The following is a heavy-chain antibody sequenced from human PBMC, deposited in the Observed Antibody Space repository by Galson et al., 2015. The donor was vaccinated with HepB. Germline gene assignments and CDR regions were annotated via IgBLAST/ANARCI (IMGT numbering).Heavy chain of an antibody. D-gene: IGHD3-22*01. CDR3: ARDSSLGYAVVTGVDY. CDR1: GFTFSSYG. V-gene: IGHV3-33*01. Sequence: SLRLSCAASGFTFSSYGMHWVRQAPGKGLEWVAVIWYDGSNKYYADSVKGRFTISRDNSKNTLYLQMNSLRAEDTAVYYCARDSSLGYAVVTGVDYWGQGTLVTVSS. CDR2: IWYDGSNK. J-gene: IGHJ4*02.